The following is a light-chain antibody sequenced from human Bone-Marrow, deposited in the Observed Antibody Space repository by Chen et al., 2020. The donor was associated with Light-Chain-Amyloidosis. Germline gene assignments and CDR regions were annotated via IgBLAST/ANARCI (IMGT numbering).Light chain of an antibody. CDR3: SSYTTSTTWV. CDR2: EVS. J-gene: IGLJ3*02. CDR1: SSDIGGYNF. V-gene: IGLV2-14*01. Sequence: QSALTQPASVSGSPGHSIAISCPGASSDIGGYNFVSWYQQHSGKAPKLILYEVSNRPSGVSSRFSGSKSGDTASLTISGLQPEDEADYYCSSYTTSTTWVFGGGTKLTVL.